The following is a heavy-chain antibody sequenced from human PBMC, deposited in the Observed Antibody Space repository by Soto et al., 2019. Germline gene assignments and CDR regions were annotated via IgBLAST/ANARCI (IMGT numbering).Heavy chain of an antibody. V-gene: IGHV4-31*03. CDR3: ARVPYGHYDY. J-gene: IGHJ4*02. CDR2: IYYSRST. D-gene: IGHD3-10*01. CDR1: GDSISSAGYY. Sequence: SETLSLTCTVSGDSISSAGYYWSWIRQHSGKGLEWIGYIYYSRSTYYNPSLKSRVSISLDSSQNQISLRLTSVTAADTAVYFCARVPYGHYDYWGPGALVTVSS.